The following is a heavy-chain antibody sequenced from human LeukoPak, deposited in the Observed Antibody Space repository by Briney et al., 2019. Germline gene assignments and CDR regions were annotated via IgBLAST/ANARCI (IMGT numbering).Heavy chain of an antibody. J-gene: IGHJ3*02. CDR2: IYSGGTT. CDR3: ARGPYGSSGTPDAFDI. V-gene: IGHV3-66*01. Sequence: PEGSLRLSSAASGFTVSSDYMSWVRQAPGKGLEWVSVIYSGGTTHYADSVKGRFTISRDNSKNTLYLQMNSLRAEDTAVYYCARGPYGSSGTPDAFDIWGQGTMVTVSS. CDR1: GFTVSSDY. D-gene: IGHD3-10*01.